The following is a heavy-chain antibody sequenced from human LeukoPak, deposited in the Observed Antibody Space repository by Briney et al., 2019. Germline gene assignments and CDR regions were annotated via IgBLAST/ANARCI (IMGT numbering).Heavy chain of an antibody. CDR1: GYSSTSYW. CDR2: SYPGDSDT. Sequence: GEPLKTSCKGPGYSSTSYWFGWVRQMPGKGLEWMGISYPGDSDTSYSPSFQDQATISADKSSGTAYLQWSSLKASDTAMYYCARLTGTIDDWGPGTLVTVSS. D-gene: IGHD1-1*01. J-gene: IGHJ4*02. CDR3: ARLTGTIDD. V-gene: IGHV5-51*01.